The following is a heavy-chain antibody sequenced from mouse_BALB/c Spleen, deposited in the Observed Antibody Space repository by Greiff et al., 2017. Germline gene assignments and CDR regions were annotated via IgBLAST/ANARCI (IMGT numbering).Heavy chain of an antibody. Sequence: EVKLEESGGGLVKPGGSLKLSCAASGFTFSSYAMSWVRQSPEKRLEWVAEISSGGSYTYYPDTVTGRFTISRDNAKNTLYLEMSSLRSEDTATYYCAKPVGNYGYYYAMDYWGQGTSVTVSS. V-gene: IGHV5-9-4*01. CDR2: ISSGGSYT. J-gene: IGHJ4*01. D-gene: IGHD2-1*01. CDR1: GFTFSSYA. CDR3: AKPVGNYGYYYAMDY.